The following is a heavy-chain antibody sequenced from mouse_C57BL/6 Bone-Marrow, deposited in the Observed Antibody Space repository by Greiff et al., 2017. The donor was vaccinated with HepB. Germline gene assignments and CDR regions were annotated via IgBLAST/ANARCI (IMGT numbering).Heavy chain of an antibody. CDR1: GYTFTSYW. CDR2: IYPGSGST. CDR3: ARGAYYAMDY. Sequence: VQLQQPGAELVKPGASVKMSCKASGYTFTSYWITWVKQRPGQGLEWIGDIYPGSGSTNYNEKFKGKATLTADKSSSTAYMELRSLTAEDSAVYFCARGAYYAMDYWGQGTSVTVSS. J-gene: IGHJ4*01. V-gene: IGHV1-55*01.